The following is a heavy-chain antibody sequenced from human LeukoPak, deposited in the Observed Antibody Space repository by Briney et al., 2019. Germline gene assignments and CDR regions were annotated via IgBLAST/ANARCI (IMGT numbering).Heavy chain of an antibody. V-gene: IGHV3-21*01. J-gene: IGHJ5*02. CDR1: GFTFSTYS. D-gene: IGHD3-3*01. CDR3: ARDQGYDFWSGYYSAGHWFDP. CDR2: FSGSNNYI. Sequence: GGSLRLSCAATGFTFSTYSMNWVRQAPGKGLEWVSSFSGSNNYIYYADSVKGRFTVSRDNAKNSLYLQMNSLRAEDTAVYYCARDQGYDFWSGYYSAGHWFDPWGQGTLVTVSS.